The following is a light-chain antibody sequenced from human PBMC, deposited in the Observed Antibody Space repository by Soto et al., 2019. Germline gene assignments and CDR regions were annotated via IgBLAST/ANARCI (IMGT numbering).Light chain of an antibody. CDR2: LNSDGSH. Sequence: QSVLTQSPSASASLGASVKLTGTLSSGHSSYAIAWHQQQPEKGPRYLMKLNSDGSHSKEDGISDRFSGSSSGAERYLTISSLQSEDEADYYCQTWGTGIWVFGGGTKVTVL. CDR3: QTWGTGIWV. J-gene: IGLJ3*02. V-gene: IGLV4-69*01. CDR1: SGHSSYA.